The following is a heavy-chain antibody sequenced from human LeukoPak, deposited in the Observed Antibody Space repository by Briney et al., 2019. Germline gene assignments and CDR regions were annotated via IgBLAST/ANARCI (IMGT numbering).Heavy chain of an antibody. CDR1: GGSISSSRYY. J-gene: IGHJ5*02. CDR3: ARHWIPIPAAIPNWFDP. CDR2: IYYSGST. V-gene: IGHV4-39*01. Sequence: SETLSLTCTVSGGSISSSRYYWGWIRQPPGKGLEWTGSIYYSGSTYYNPSLKSRVTISVDTSKNQFSLKLSSVTAADTAVYYCARHWIPIPAAIPNWFDPWGQGTLVTVSS. D-gene: IGHD2-2*02.